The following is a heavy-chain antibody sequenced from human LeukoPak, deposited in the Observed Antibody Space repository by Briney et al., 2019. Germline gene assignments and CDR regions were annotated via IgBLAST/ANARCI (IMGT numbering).Heavy chain of an antibody. D-gene: IGHD1-26*01. J-gene: IGHJ4*02. V-gene: IGHV1-46*01. CDR3: ARMVNRWELGQQDFDY. Sequence: ASVKVSCKASGYTFTSYYMHWVRQAPGQGLEWMGIINPSGGSTSCAQKFQGRVTMTRDTSTSTVYMELSSLRSEDTAVYYCARMVNRWELGQQDFDYWGQGTLVTVSS. CDR1: GYTFTSYY. CDR2: INPSGGST.